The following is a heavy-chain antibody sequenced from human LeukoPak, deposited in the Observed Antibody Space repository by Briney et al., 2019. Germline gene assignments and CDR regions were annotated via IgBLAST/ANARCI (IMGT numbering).Heavy chain of an antibody. CDR2: VHPDGTNT. D-gene: IGHD5-18*01. CDR1: GFTFSSYG. Sequence: GGSLRLSCTASGFTFSSYGMDWVRQAPGKGLVWVSRVHPDGTNTAYADSVKGRFTISRDNARNTVYLQMNSLRAEDAAVYYCATYVDTVRYDAFDVWGQGTMVTVSS. J-gene: IGHJ3*01. V-gene: IGHV3-74*01. CDR3: ATYVDTVRYDAFDV.